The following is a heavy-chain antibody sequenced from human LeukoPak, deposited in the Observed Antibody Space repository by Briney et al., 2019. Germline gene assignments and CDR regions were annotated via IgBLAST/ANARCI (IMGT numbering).Heavy chain of an antibody. CDR2: IIPILGIA. J-gene: IGHJ3*02. D-gene: IGHD6-6*01. CDR3: ARVHRLVPGPFHI. V-gene: IGHV1-69*04. Sequence: GASVKVSCKASGGTFSSYAISWVRQAPGQGLEWMGRIIPILGIANYAQKFQGRVTITADKSTSTAYMELSSLRSEDTAVYYCARVHRLVPGPFHIWGQGTMVIVSS. CDR1: GGTFSSYA.